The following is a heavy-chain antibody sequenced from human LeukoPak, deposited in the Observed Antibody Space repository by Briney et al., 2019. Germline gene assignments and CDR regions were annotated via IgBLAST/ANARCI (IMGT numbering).Heavy chain of an antibody. Sequence: PSETLSLTCTVSGGSISSGGYYWSWIRQHPGKGLEWIGYIYYSGSTYYNPSLKSRVTISVDTSKNQFSQKLSSVTAADTAVYYCARGDGYSSAIDYWGQGTLVTVSS. CDR3: ARGDGYSSAIDY. CDR2: IYYSGST. CDR1: GGSISSGGYY. D-gene: IGHD5-24*01. V-gene: IGHV4-31*03. J-gene: IGHJ4*02.